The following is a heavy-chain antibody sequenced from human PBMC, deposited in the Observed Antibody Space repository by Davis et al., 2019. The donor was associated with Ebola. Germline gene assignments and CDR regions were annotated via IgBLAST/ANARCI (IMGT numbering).Heavy chain of an antibody. D-gene: IGHD3-22*01. Sequence: MPSETLSLTCTVSGVSISSHYWTWIRQPPGRALEWLGYIYYSGTTNYNPSLKSRVTMSVDTSKNQFSLKLSSVTAADTAVYYCARLRAYYYDSSGYYSPYYFDYWGQGTLVTVSS. CDR1: GVSISSHY. CDR2: IYYSGTT. J-gene: IGHJ4*02. V-gene: IGHV4-59*08. CDR3: ARLRAYYYDSSGYYSPYYFDY.